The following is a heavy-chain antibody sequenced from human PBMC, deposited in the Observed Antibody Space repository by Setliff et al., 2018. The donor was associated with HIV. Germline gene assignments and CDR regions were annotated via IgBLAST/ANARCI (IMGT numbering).Heavy chain of an antibody. CDR1: GGSFSGYY. D-gene: IGHD5-18*01. V-gene: IGHV4-34*01. Sequence: SETLSLTCAVYGGSFSGYYWSWIRQPPGKGLEWIGEINHSGSTNYNPSLKSRVTMSVDKSKNQFSLRLSSVTAADTAVYYCARARRYSFGYNWFDPWGQGTLVTVSS. CDR2: INHSGST. J-gene: IGHJ5*02. CDR3: ARARRYSFGYNWFDP.